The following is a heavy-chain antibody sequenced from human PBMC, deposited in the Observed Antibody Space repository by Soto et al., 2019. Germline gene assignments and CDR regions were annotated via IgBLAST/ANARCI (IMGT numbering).Heavy chain of an antibody. Sequence: QVQLVQSGAEVKKPGSSVKVSCKASGGTFSSYAISWVRQAPGQGLEWMGGIIPIFGTANYAQKFQGRVTITADESTSTAYMELSSLRSEDTAVYYCARDPRYGSGSYVWFDPWGQGSLVTVSS. J-gene: IGHJ5*02. D-gene: IGHD3-10*01. CDR1: GGTFSSYA. CDR3: ARDPRYGSGSYVWFDP. V-gene: IGHV1-69*01. CDR2: IIPIFGTA.